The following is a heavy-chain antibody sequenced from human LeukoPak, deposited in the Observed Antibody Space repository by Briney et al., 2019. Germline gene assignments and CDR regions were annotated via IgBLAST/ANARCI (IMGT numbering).Heavy chain of an antibody. J-gene: IGHJ6*03. CDR1: GFTFDDYA. D-gene: IGHD1-1*01. Sequence: GGSLTLSCPASGFTFDDYAMHWVRQAPSKGLEWVSGISWNCGSIGYADSVKGRFIISRDNDMNSLYLQMNNLRGEDMALYYCAKGGGGTNYYYMDVWGKGTTVTVSS. V-gene: IGHV3-9*03. CDR3: AKGGGGTNYYYMDV. CDR2: ISWNCGSI.